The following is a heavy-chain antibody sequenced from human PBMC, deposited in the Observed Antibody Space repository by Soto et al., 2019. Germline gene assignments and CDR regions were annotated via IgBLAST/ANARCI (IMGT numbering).Heavy chain of an antibody. Sequence: SETLSLTCTVSGGSISSGGYYWSWIRQHPGKGLEWIGYIYYSGSTYYNPSLKSRVTISVDTSKNQFSLKLSSVTAADTAVYYCARTSCSGGSCYKIEYWGQGTRVTVSS. V-gene: IGHV4-31*03. J-gene: IGHJ4*02. CDR3: ARTSCSGGSCYKIEY. CDR2: IYYSGST. CDR1: GGSISSGGYY. D-gene: IGHD2-15*01.